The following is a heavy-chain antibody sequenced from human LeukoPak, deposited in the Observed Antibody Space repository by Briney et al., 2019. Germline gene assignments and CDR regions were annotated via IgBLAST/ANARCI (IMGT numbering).Heavy chain of an antibody. D-gene: IGHD3-16*02. Sequence: GASVKVSCKASGYTFTSYGISWVRQAPEQGLEWMGWISAYNGNTNYAQKLQGRVTMTTDTSTSTAYMELRSLRSDDTAVYYCARVRVWGSYRPRYFDYWGQGTLVTVSS. CDR2: ISAYNGNT. CDR3: ARVRVWGSYRPRYFDY. V-gene: IGHV1-18*01. J-gene: IGHJ4*02. CDR1: GYTFTSYG.